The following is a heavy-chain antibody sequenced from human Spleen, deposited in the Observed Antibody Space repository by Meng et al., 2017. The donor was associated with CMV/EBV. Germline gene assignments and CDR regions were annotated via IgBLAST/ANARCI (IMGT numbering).Heavy chain of an antibody. Sequence: GESLKISCAASGFTVSSGYMGWVRQAPGKGLEWVSVIYSGGDTYYADSVRGRFIISRDTSKNTVYLQMNSLRAEDTAVYYCARDPPSDCSITTCRAVEWGQGTLVTVSS. J-gene: IGHJ4*02. CDR1: GFTVSSGY. CDR3: ARDPPSDCSITTCRAVE. CDR2: IYSGGDT. D-gene: IGHD2-2*01. V-gene: IGHV3-66*02.